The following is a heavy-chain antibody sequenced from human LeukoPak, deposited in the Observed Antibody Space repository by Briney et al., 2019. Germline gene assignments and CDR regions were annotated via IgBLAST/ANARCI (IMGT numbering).Heavy chain of an antibody. CDR2: IIPIFGTA. V-gene: IGHV1-69*13. CDR1: GGTFSSYA. Sequence: SVKDSCKASGGTFSSYASSWVRQAPGQGLEWMGGIIPIFGTANYAQKFQGRVTITADESTSTAYMELSSLRSEDTAVYYCARGTPGYGDYLYYFDYWGQGTLVTVSS. J-gene: IGHJ4*02. D-gene: IGHD4-17*01. CDR3: ARGTPGYGDYLYYFDY.